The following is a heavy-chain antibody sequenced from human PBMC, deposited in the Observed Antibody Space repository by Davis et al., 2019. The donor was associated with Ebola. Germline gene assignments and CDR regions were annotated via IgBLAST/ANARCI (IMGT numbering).Heavy chain of an antibody. D-gene: IGHD3-10*01. CDR1: GGTFSAHG. V-gene: IGHV7-4-1*02. J-gene: IGHJ5*02. Sequence: ASVKVSCKADGGTFSAHGISWVRQAPGQGLEWMGWINTNTGNPTYAQGFTGRFVFSLDTSVSTAYLQISSLKAEDTAVYYWARGVMVRGVIIEQTVNGWFDPWGQGTLVTVSS. CDR3: ARGVMVRGVIIEQTVNGWFDP. CDR2: INTNTGNP.